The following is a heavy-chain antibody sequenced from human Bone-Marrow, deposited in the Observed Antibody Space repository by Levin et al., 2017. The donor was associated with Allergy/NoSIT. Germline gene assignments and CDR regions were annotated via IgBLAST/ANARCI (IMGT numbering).Heavy chain of an antibody. CDR3: ATFYSSSLG. D-gene: IGHD6-13*01. Sequence: GESLKISCAASGFTFSSYSMTWVRQAPGQGLAWVSTINNSAGSTYYSGSVKGRFTVSRDNSKNTLYLQINSLRTEDTAIYYCATFYSSSLGWGQGTLVTVSS. CDR2: INNSAGST. J-gene: IGHJ4*02. V-gene: IGHV3-23*01. CDR1: GFTFSSYS.